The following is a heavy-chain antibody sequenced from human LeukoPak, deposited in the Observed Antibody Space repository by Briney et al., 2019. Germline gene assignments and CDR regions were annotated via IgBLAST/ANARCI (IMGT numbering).Heavy chain of an antibody. Sequence: ASVKVSCKASGYTFTSYGISWVRQAPGQGLEWMGWISAYNGNTNYAQKLQGRVTMTTDTSTSTAYMELRSLRSDDTAVYYCARDLRVVVVAATGGYFDYWGQGTLVTVSS. CDR2: ISAYNGNT. J-gene: IGHJ4*02. CDR1: GYTFTSYG. V-gene: IGHV1-18*01. D-gene: IGHD2-15*01. CDR3: ARDLRVVVVAATGGYFDY.